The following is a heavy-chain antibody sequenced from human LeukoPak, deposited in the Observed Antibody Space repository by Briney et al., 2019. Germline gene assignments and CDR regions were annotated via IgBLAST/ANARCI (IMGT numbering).Heavy chain of an antibody. D-gene: IGHD5/OR15-5a*01. CDR1: GFTFSSYD. CDR3: IRGGIQVSGIDAFDI. CDR2: IGIAGDT. V-gene: IGHV3-13*01. J-gene: IGHJ3*02. Sequence: GGSLRLSCAASGFTFSSYDMHWVRQAPGRGLEWVSAIGIAGDTYYPDSVKGRFTISRENAKNYLYLQMNSLKDGDTAVYYCIRGGIQVSGIDAFDIWGQGTMVTVSS.